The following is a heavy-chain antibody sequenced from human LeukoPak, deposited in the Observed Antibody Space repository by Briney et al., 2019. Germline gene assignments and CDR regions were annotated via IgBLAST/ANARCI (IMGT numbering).Heavy chain of an antibody. V-gene: IGHV3-48*03. Sequence: PGGSLRLSCAASGFTFSSYEMNWVRQAPGKGLEWVSYISSSGSTMYYADSVKGRFTIFRDNAKNSLYLQLNSLRAEDTAVYYCARDQGRRGVDYFDYWGQGTLVTVSS. D-gene: IGHD1-1*01. CDR2: ISSSGSTM. J-gene: IGHJ4*02. CDR1: GFTFSSYE. CDR3: ARDQGRRGVDYFDY.